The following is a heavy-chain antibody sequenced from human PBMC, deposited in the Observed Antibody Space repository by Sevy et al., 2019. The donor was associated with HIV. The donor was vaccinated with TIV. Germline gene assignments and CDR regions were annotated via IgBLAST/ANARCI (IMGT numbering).Heavy chain of an antibody. J-gene: IGHJ4*02. CDR2: INYSGST. D-gene: IGHD6-19*01. V-gene: IGHV4-39*01. CDR3: AGHILTYNNGWSYYDY. CDR1: GASISSSGYY. Sequence: SETLSLTCTVSGASISSSGYYWGWIRQPPGKGLEWIASINYSGSTFYNPSLKSRVTISADTSKNQFSLDLNSVTAADTAIYYCAGHILTYNNGWSYYDYWGQGTVVTVSS.